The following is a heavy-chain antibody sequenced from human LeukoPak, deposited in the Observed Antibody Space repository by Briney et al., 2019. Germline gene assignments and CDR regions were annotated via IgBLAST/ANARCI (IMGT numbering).Heavy chain of an antibody. Sequence: PSETLSLTCAVYGGSFSGYYWSWIRQPPGKGLEWIVEINYSGSTNYNPSLKSRVTISVDTSKNQFSLKLSSVTAADTAVYYCASGFISSGWYYYYYMDVWGKGATVTVSS. CDR3: ASGFISSGWYYYYYMDV. CDR1: GGSFSGYY. D-gene: IGHD6-19*01. J-gene: IGHJ6*03. V-gene: IGHV4-34*01. CDR2: INYSGST.